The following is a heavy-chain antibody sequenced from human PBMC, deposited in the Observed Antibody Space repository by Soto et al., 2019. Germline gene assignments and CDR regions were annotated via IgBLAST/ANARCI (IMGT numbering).Heavy chain of an antibody. CDR2: IYHSGST. CDR3: ARERPGGARLDP. Sequence: QVQLQESGPGLVKPSQTLSLTCTVSGGSISSGVYYWSWIRQPPGKGLELIGYIYHSGSTYYNPSLKSRVNISVDTSKNQFALKLSSVTAADTAVYYCARERPGGARLDPWGQGTLVTVSS. D-gene: IGHD2-15*01. J-gene: IGHJ5*02. V-gene: IGHV4-30-4*01. CDR1: GGSISSGVYY.